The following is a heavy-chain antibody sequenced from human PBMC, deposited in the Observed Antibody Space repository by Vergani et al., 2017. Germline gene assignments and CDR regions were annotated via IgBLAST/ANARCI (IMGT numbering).Heavy chain of an antibody. D-gene: IGHD3-10*01. CDR3: ERESDLSMVRATGGRTFDP. CDR1: GGTFSSYA. V-gene: IGHV1-69*12. J-gene: IGHJ5*02. CDR2: IIPIFGTA. Sequence: QVQLVQSGAEVKKPGSSVKVSCKASGGTFSSYAISWVRQAPGQGLEWMGGIIPIFGTANYAQKFQGRVTITADESTSTAYMELSSLRSEDTAVYYCERESDLSMVRATGGRTFDPWGQGTLVTVSS.